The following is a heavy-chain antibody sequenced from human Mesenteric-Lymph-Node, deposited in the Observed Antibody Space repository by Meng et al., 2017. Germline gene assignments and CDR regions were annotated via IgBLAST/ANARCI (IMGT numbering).Heavy chain of an antibody. CDR1: WFNVSCNY. Sequence: EVQLVESGGGLSQPGGSLSVSCTASWFNVSCNYMNWVRQSPGQGLECVSIIYRCGTTYYAYSVNSRFTISRDNSKNTLYLQRNRLRVEDTAVYYWARDHGSVSYYPYWYFDLWGRGTLVTVSS. J-gene: IGHJ2*01. D-gene: IGHD3-10*01. CDR2: IYRCGTT. V-gene: IGHV3-53*01. CDR3: ARDHGSVSYYPYWYFDL.